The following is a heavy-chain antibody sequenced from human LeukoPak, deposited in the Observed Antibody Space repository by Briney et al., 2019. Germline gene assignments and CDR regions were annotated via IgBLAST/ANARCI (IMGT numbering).Heavy chain of an antibody. Sequence: PGGSLRLSCAASGFTFSSYWMSWVRQAPGKGLEWVANIKQDGSEKYYVDSVKGRFTISRDNAKNSLYLQMNSLRAEDTAVYYCARGGSYYHYYYYYMDVWGKGTTVTVSS. CDR2: IKQDGSEK. CDR3: ARGGSYYHYYYYYMDV. CDR1: GFTFSSYW. D-gene: IGHD1-26*01. V-gene: IGHV3-7*01. J-gene: IGHJ6*03.